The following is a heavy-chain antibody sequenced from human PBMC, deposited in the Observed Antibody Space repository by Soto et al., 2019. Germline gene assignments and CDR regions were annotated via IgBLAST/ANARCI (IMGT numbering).Heavy chain of an antibody. CDR3: ARERSRYDRSGYYRPDY. J-gene: IGHJ4*02. D-gene: IGHD3-22*01. CDR1: GDTFSTYS. V-gene: IGHV1-69*08. Sequence: SVKVSCKVSGDTFSTYSISWVRQAPGQGLEWLGGIIPILGTSSYAQSFQGRVTITADKSTSTAYMELSSLRSEDTAVYYCARERSRYDRSGYYRPDYWGQGTLVTVSS. CDR2: IIPILGTS.